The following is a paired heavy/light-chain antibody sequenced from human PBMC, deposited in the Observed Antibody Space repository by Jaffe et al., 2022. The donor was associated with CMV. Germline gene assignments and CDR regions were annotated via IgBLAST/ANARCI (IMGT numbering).Light chain of an antibody. CDR2: KIS. V-gene: IGKV2-24*01. CDR1: QSLVHSDGNTY. CDR3: LQTTQFPRT. Sequence: DVVLTQTPLSSPVTLGQPASIYCRSSQSLVHSDGNTYLSWLQQRPGQPPRLLIYKISNRFSGVPDRFSGSGAGTDFTLKISRVEAEDVGIYYCLQTTQFPRTFGPGTKVEIK. J-gene: IGKJ1*01.
Heavy chain of an antibody. D-gene: IGHD2-8*01. CDR1: GFSFSTYG. CDR3: VRGYTYGWDWFDS. Sequence: QVHLVESGGGVVQPGRSLSLSCEASGFSFSTYGMHWARQAPGKGLEWVAVIWYDGSKKLYADFVKGRFIISKDNSKNTLYLQMNSLRVEDTAVYYCVRGYTYGWDWFDSWGQGTLVTVSS. CDR2: IWYDGSKK. V-gene: IGHV3-33*01. J-gene: IGHJ5*01.